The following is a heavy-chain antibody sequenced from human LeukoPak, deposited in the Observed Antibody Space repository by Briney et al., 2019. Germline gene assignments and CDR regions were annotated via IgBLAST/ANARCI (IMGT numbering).Heavy chain of an antibody. V-gene: IGHV3-30*07. J-gene: IGHJ4*02. D-gene: IGHD1-26*01. CDR3: AKHGGWELRGGIDY. Sequence: GRSLRLSCAASGFTFSSYAMHWVRQAPGKGLEWVAVISYDGSNKYYADSVKGRFTISRDNSKNTLYLQMNSLRAEDTAVYYCAKHGGWELRGGIDYWGQGTLVTVSS. CDR1: GFTFSSYA. CDR2: ISYDGSNK.